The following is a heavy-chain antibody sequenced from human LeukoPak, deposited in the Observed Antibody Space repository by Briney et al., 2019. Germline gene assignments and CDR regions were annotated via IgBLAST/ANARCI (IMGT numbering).Heavy chain of an antibody. J-gene: IGHJ4*02. V-gene: IGHV1-24*01. CDR3: ARGGYDILTGYYAHFDY. CDR1: GHSLNEIS. D-gene: IGHD3-9*01. CDR2: FDPEDGET. Sequence: ASVKVSCKVSGHSLNEISMYWVRQAPGKGLECMGLFDPEDGETIYAQRFKGRLTLTGDTSTDTVYMDLSSLTPEDTAVYYCARGGYDILTGYYAHFDYWGQGTLVTVSS.